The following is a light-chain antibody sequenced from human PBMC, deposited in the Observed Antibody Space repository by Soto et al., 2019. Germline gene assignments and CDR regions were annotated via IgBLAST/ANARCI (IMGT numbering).Light chain of an antibody. J-gene: IGKJ1*01. CDR3: QQYTNYWT. Sequence: DTQMTQSPSILSASVGDRVTITCRASQSVSTWLAWYQQKPGKAPKVLIYKASTLQSGVPSRFSGSGSGTEFTITISSLLADDFSTYYWQQYTNYWTFGQGTKVEIK. V-gene: IGKV1-5*03. CDR1: QSVSTW. CDR2: KAS.